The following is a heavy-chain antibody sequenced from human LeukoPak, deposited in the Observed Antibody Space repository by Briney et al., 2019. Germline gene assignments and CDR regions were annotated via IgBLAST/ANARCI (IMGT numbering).Heavy chain of an antibody. CDR1: GGSISSGGYS. J-gene: IGHJ5*02. D-gene: IGHD3-22*01. CDR3: ARDSYYYDSSGYYYSWFDP. Sequence: SETLSLTCAVSGGSISSGGYSWSWIRQPPGKGLEWIVYIYHSGNTYYNPSLKSRVTISVDRSKNQFSLKLSSVTAADTAVYYCARDSYYYDSSGYYYSWFDPWGQGTLVTVSS. CDR2: IYHSGNT. V-gene: IGHV4-30-2*01.